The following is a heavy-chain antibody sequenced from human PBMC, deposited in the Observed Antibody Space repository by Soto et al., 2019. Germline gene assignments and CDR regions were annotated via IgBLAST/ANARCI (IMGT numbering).Heavy chain of an antibody. CDR1: GFTFSNYG. CDR2: ISYDGNNK. D-gene: IGHD3-10*01. J-gene: IGHJ4*02. V-gene: IGHV3-30*18. Sequence: QVQLVESGGGVVQPGRSLRLSCAASGFTFSNYGIHWVRQAPGKGLEWVAVISYDGNNKYYADSVKGRFTISRDNSKNTLYLQMNSLRAEDTAVYYCAKDWCYYGSGSSYFDYWGQGTLVTVSS. CDR3: AKDWCYYGSGSSYFDY.